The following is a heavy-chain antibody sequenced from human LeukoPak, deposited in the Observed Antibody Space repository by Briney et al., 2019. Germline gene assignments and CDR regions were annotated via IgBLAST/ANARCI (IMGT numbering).Heavy chain of an antibody. Sequence: PGGSLRLSCAAFGFTFSSYSMNWVRQAPGKGLEWVSSISSSSSYIYYADSVKGRFTISRDNAKNSLYLQMNSPRAEDTAVYYCARDVDDYVWGSYRYVWDYWGQGTLVTVSS. CDR2: ISSSSSYI. D-gene: IGHD3-16*02. CDR1: GFTFSSYS. J-gene: IGHJ4*02. CDR3: ARDVDDYVWGSYRYVWDY. V-gene: IGHV3-21*01.